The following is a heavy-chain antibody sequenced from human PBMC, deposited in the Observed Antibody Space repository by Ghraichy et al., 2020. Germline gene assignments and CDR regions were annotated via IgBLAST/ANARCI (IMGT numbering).Heavy chain of an antibody. CDR3: ARGSIVGATYFYYYYGMDV. D-gene: IGHD1-26*01. CDR1: GFTFSSYS. Sequence: GSLRLSCAASGFTFSSYSMNWVRQAPGKGLEWVSYISSSSSTIYYADSVKGRFTISRDNAKNSLYLQMNSLRDEDTAVYYCARGSIVGATYFYYYYGMDVWGQGTTVTVSS. J-gene: IGHJ6*02. CDR2: ISSSSSTI. V-gene: IGHV3-48*02.